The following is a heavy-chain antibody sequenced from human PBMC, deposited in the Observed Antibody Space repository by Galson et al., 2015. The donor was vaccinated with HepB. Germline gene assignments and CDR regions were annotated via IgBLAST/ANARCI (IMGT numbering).Heavy chain of an antibody. CDR1: GFTFSSYG. CDR2: ISYDGSNK. CDR3: AKEVTYSSSWYDYYYYMDV. V-gene: IGHV3-30*18. Sequence: SLRLSCAASGFTFSSYGMHWVRQAPGKGLEWVAVISYDGSNKYYADSVKGRFTISRDNSKNTLYLQMNSLRAEDTAVYYCAKEVTYSSSWYDYYYYMDVWGKGTTVTVSS. D-gene: IGHD6-13*01. J-gene: IGHJ6*03.